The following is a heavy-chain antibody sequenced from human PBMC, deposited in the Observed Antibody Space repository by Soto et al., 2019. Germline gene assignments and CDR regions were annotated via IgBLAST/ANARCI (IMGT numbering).Heavy chain of an antibody. D-gene: IGHD5-12*01. CDR2: INIDWSTT. CDR1: GFSLSNYW. V-gene: IGHV3-74*01. J-gene: IGHJ4*02. Sequence: EVQLVESGGVSVQPGGSLRLSCAASGFSLSNYWMHWVRQAPGKGLVWVSRINIDWSTTTYADSVKGRFTISRDNAKNTLYLQMNRLRDEDTAVYYCVRIRRGDGYTFGYWGQGTLVTVSS. CDR3: VRIRRGDGYTFGY.